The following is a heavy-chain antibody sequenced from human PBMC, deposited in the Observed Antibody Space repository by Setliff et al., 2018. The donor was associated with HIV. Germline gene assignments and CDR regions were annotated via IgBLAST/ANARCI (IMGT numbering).Heavy chain of an antibody. CDR2: IHTNTGDP. V-gene: IGHV7-4-1*02. CDR3: ARDGYYYDSSGHLAYYFDY. CDR1: GYTFSDYD. J-gene: IGHJ4*02. D-gene: IGHD3-22*01. Sequence: ASVKVSCKASGYTFSDYDVAWVRQAPGQGLEWVGWIHTNTGDPTYAQGFTGRFVFSFDTSVSTAYLQISSLKAEDIAVYYCARDGYYYDSSGHLAYYFDYWGQGTLVTVSS.